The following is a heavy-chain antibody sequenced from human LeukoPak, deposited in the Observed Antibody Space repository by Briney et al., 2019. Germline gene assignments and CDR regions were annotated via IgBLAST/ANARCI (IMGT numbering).Heavy chain of an antibody. CDR2: ISYDGSNK. D-gene: IGHD3-3*01. J-gene: IGHJ4*02. CDR3: ASYLYDFWSGYNKDY. Sequence: AGGSLRLSCAASGFTFSSYAMHWVRQAPGKGLEWVAVISYDGSNKYYADSVKVRFTISRDNSKNTLYLQMNSLRAEDTAVYYCASYLYDFWSGYNKDYWGQGTLVTVSS. CDR1: GFTFSSYA. V-gene: IGHV3-30-3*01.